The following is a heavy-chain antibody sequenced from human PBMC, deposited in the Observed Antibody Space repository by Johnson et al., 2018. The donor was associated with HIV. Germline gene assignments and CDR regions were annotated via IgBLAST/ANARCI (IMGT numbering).Heavy chain of an antibody. D-gene: IGHD2-8*01. CDR3: AREGRYCTNGVCYNVFDV. J-gene: IGHJ3*01. CDR2: INWNGGST. CDR1: GFSFDDYG. Sequence: VQLVESGGSVVRPGGSLRLSCAASGFSFDDYGMTWVRQAPGKGLEWVSRINWNGGSTGYAASVKGRFTISRDNAKNSLYLEMHSLRAEDTAFYYCAREGRYCTNGVCYNVFDVWGQGSMVTVSS. V-gene: IGHV3-20*04.